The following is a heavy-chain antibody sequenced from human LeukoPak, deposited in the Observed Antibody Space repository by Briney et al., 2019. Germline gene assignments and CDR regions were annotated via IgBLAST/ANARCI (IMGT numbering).Heavy chain of an antibody. CDR1: GYTLTSYG. CDR3: ARGYGGNSNYYYMDV. J-gene: IGHJ6*03. CDR2: ISAYNGNT. D-gene: IGHD4-23*01. V-gene: IGHV1-18*01. Sequence: ASVKVSCKASGYTLTSYGISWVRQAPGQGLEWMGWISAYNGNTNYAQKLQGRVTMTTDTSTSTAYMELRSLRSDDTAVYYCARGYGGNSNYYYMDVWGKGTTVTVSS.